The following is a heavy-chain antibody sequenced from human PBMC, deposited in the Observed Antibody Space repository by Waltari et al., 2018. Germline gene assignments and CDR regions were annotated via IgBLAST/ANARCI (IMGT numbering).Heavy chain of an antibody. D-gene: IGHD6-13*01. CDR1: GFTFSSYR. J-gene: IGHJ4*02. CDR3: ARAAAAAGSDY. CDR2: ISSSSSYI. Sequence: EVQLVESGGGLVKPGGPLRLYCADYGFTFSSYRMNWVRQAPGKWLDWVSSISSSSSYIYYADAVKGRFTISRDNAKNSLYLQMNSLRAEDTAVYYCARAAAAAGSDYWGQGTLVTVSS. V-gene: IGHV3-21*01.